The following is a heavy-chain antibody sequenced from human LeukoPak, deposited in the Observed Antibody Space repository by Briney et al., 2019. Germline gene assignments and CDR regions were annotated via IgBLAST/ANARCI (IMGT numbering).Heavy chain of an antibody. V-gene: IGHV3-23*01. CDR1: GFTFSSYA. CDR2: FSGIGGST. J-gene: IGHJ3*02. Sequence: GGSLRLSCAASGFTFSSYAMTWVRQAPGKGLEWVSAFSGIGGSTYYADSVKGRSPIQRDNPKNTLYLQINSLRAEDTAVYYCAKPVLFAGLAFDIWGQGTMVTVSS. CDR3: AKPVLFAGLAFDI. D-gene: IGHD3-10*01.